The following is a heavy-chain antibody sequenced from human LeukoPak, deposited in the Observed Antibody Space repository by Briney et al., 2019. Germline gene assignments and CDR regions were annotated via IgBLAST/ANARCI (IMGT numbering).Heavy chain of an antibody. Sequence: GGSLRLSCAASGFTVSSNYMSWVRQAPGKGLEWVSVIYSGGSTYYADSVKGRFTISRDNSKNTLYLQMNSLRAEDTAVYYRAKDRDYYDSSGYPDAFDIWGQGTMVTVSS. D-gene: IGHD3-22*01. CDR3: AKDRDYYDSSGYPDAFDI. CDR1: GFTVSSNY. V-gene: IGHV3-53*01. J-gene: IGHJ3*02. CDR2: IYSGGST.